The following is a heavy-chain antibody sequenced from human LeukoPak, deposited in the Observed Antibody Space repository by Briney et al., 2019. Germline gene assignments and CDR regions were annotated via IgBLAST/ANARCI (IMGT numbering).Heavy chain of an antibody. V-gene: IGHV1-18*01. J-gene: IGHJ4*02. Sequence: ASVKVSCKASGYTFTSYDINWVRQAPGQGLEWMGWISAYNGNTNYAQKLQGRVTMTTDTSTSTAYMELRSLRSDDTAVYYCAVNTYGSGSYSNDYWGQGTLVTVSS. CDR2: ISAYNGNT. CDR3: AVNTYGSGSYSNDY. D-gene: IGHD3-10*01. CDR1: GYTFTSYD.